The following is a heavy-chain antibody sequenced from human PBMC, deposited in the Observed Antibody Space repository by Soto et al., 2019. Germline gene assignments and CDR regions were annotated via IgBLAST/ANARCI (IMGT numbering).Heavy chain of an antibody. V-gene: IGHV1-69*12. CDR2: ITPMYDTK. CDR1: GGTFSSYS. D-gene: IGHD3-16*01. J-gene: IGHJ5*02. CDR3: ARGGTLKPFDP. Sequence: QVQLVQSGPDVTKPGSSVKVSCKTSGGTFSSYSLNWVRQAPGQGLEWMGVITPMYDTKNYAQRFRGRVTFTADESTSTVYMELTRATSDDTAMYFCARGGTLKPFDPWGQGTLVTVSS.